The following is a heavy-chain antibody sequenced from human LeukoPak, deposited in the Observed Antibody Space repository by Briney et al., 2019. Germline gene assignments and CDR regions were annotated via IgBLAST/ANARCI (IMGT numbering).Heavy chain of an antibody. CDR2: IRFDGNDK. CDR1: GFIFSSYG. CDR3: ASRGYSYAYDDY. Sequence: GGSLRLSCAASGFIFSSYGMHWVRQAPGKGLEWVAFIRFDGNDKYYTDSVKGRFTISRDNAKNSLYLQMNSLRAEDTAVYYCASRGYSYAYDDYWGQGTLITVSS. V-gene: IGHV3-30*02. D-gene: IGHD5-18*01. J-gene: IGHJ4*02.